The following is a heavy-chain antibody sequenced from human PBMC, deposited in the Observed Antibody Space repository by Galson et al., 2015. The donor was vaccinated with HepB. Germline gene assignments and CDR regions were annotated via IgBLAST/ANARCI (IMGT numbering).Heavy chain of an antibody. CDR1: GGSISSGGYS. J-gene: IGHJ4*02. CDR3: ARGHRAVAHFDY. V-gene: IGHV4-30-2*01. D-gene: IGHD6-19*01. Sequence: TLSLTCAVSGGSISSGGYSWSWIRQPPGKGLEWIGYIYHSGSTYYNPSLKSRVTISVDRSKNQFSLKLSSVTAADTAVYYCARGHRAVAHFDYWGQGTLVTVSS. CDR2: IYHSGST.